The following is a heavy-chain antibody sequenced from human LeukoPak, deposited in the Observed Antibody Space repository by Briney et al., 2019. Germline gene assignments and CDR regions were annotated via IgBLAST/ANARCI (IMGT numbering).Heavy chain of an antibody. CDR2: IFYSGST. J-gene: IGHJ2*01. CDR3: ARVYYGRSYDYWYFDL. D-gene: IGHD3-10*01. Sequence: SETLSLTRTVSGGSTSGYYWSWIRQPPGKGLEWIGYIFYSGSTNYNPSLKSRVTISVDTSKNQFSLKLSSVTAADTAVYFCARVYYGRSYDYWYFDLWGRGTLVTVSS. CDR1: GGSTSGYY. V-gene: IGHV4-59*01.